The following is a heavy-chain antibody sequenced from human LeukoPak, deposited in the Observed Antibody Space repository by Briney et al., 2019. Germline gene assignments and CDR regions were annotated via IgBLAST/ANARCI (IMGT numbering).Heavy chain of an antibody. Sequence: GGSLRLSCSASGFTFSSYAMHWVRQAPGKGLEYVSAISSNGGSTYYADSVKGRFTISRDNSKNTLYLQMSSLRAEDTAVYYCVKDFSRTMVRGDVDPWGQGTLVTVSS. CDR1: GFTFSSYA. D-gene: IGHD3-10*01. CDR2: ISSNGGST. V-gene: IGHV3-64D*06. J-gene: IGHJ5*02. CDR3: VKDFSRTMVRGDVDP.